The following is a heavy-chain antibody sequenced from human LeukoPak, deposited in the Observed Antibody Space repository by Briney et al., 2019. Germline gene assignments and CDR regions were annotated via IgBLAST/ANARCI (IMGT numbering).Heavy chain of an antibody. V-gene: IGHV3-7*03. D-gene: IGHD1-14*01. J-gene: IGHJ6*02. CDR3: ARYNGMDV. Sequence: GGSLRLSCAASGFALSSPWMTWVRQVPGRGPEWVANVNRDGSETYYLDSVKGRFTISKDNAKNSLYLQMNSLRAEDTALYHCARYNGMDVWGQGTTVIVFS. CDR1: GFALSSPW. CDR2: VNRDGSET.